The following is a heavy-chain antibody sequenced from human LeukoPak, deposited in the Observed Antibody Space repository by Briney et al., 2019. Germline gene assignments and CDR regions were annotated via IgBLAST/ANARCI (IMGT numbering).Heavy chain of an antibody. D-gene: IGHD3-10*01. Sequence: GGSLRLSCVASGLTLSREGLHWIRQAPGKGLEWVAVISSDENSKYYADSVKGRFTVSRDNSKNTLFLRMNSLRVEDTAVYYCAKNFGGWEGEGLDYWGQGTLVRVSS. V-gene: IGHV3-30*18. J-gene: IGHJ4*02. CDR2: ISSDENSK. CDR1: GLTLSREG. CDR3: AKNFGGWEGEGLDY.